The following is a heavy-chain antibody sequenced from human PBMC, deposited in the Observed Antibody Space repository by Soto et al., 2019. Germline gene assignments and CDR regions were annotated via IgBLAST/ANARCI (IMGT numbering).Heavy chain of an antibody. J-gene: IGHJ4*02. CDR3: ARRRRAQLGLTDY. CDR1: GFTFSDYY. D-gene: IGHD5-18*01. V-gene: IGHV3-11*06. CDR2: ISSSSSYT. Sequence: QVQLVESGGGLVKPGGSLRLSCAASGFTFSDYYMSWIRQAPGKGLEWVSYISSSSSYTNYADSVKGRFTISRDNAKNPRYLQTNRLRAEDTAVYYCARRRRAQLGLTDYWGKGTLDTVSS.